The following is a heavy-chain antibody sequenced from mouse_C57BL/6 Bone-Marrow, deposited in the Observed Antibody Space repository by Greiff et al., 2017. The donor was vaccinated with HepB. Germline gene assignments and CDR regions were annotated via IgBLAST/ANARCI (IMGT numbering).Heavy chain of an antibody. CDR1: EFTFSDYY. CDR2: INYDGSST. Sequence: EVQVVESEGGLVQPGSSMKLSCTASEFTFSDYYMPWVRQVPEKGLKWVAKINYDGSSTYYLDSLKSRFIISRDNAKNILYLQMSSLKSEDTATYYCARDLDYFDYWGQGTTLTVSS. V-gene: IGHV5-16*01. J-gene: IGHJ2*01. CDR3: ARDLDYFDY.